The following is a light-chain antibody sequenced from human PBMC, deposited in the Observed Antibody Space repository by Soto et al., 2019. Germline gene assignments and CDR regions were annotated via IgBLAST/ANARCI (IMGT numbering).Light chain of an antibody. CDR3: QQYKSYPYT. V-gene: IGKV1-5*03. CDR1: QSISSW. J-gene: IGKJ2*01. Sequence: DIQMTQSPSTLSASVGDRVTITCRASQSISSWLAWYQQKPGKAPKVLIYKASSLESGVPSRFSGSGSGTEFTLTISNVQPDDSATYYCQQYKSYPYTFGQWTKLEIK. CDR2: KAS.